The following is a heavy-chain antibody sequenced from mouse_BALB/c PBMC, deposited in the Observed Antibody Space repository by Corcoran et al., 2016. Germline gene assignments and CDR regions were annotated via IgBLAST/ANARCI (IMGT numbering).Heavy chain of an antibody. CDR3: ARSDGYYYAMDY. CDR2: INTYTGEP. CDR1: GYTFTNYG. Sequence: QIQLVQSGPELKKPGETVKISCKAPGYTFTNYGMNWVKQAPGKGLKWMGWINTYTGEPTYADDFKGRFAFSLETSASTAYLQINNLKNEDTATYFCARSDGYYYAMDYWGQGTSVTVSS. D-gene: IGHD2-3*01. J-gene: IGHJ4*01. V-gene: IGHV9-3-1*01.